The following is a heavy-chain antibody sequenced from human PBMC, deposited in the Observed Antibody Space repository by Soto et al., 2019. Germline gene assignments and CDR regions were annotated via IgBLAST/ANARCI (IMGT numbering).Heavy chain of an antibody. Sequence: SETLSLTCTFSGGSLSRYYWSWDRQPPGKGLEWIGDIYYSGSINYNPPLKSRVTISVDTSKNQFSLKLSSVTAADTAVYYCARDQRFLEWLYFDYWGQGTLVTVSS. D-gene: IGHD3-3*01. V-gene: IGHV4-59*01. J-gene: IGHJ4*02. CDR3: ARDQRFLEWLYFDY. CDR2: IYYSGSI. CDR1: GGSLSRYY.